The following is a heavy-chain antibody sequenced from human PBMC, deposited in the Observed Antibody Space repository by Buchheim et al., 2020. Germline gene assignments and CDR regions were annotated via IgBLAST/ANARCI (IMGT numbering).Heavy chain of an antibody. D-gene: IGHD2-15*01. J-gene: IGHJ6*02. V-gene: IGHV3-7*01. CDR1: GFTFSSYW. CDR2: IKQDGSEK. Sequence: EVQLVESGGGLVQPGGSLRLSCAASGFTFSSYWMSWVRQAPGKGLEWVANIKQDGSEKYYVDSVKGRFTISRDNAKNSLYLQMNSLRAEDTAVYYCAKGPYCSGGSCYRYYYYGMDVWGQGTT. CDR3: AKGPYCSGGSCYRYYYYGMDV.